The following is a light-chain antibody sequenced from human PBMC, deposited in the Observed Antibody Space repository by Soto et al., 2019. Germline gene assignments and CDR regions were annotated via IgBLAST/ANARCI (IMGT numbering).Light chain of an antibody. V-gene: IGLV2-14*01. Sequence: QSVLTQPASVSGSPGQSITISCTGTRSDVGGNNFVSWYQQHPGKAPKVMIYDVSNRPSGVSNRFSGSKSGNTASLIISGLQAEDEADYYCSSYTSSSTYVFGXGTKVTVL. CDR1: RSDVGGNNF. J-gene: IGLJ1*01. CDR3: SSYTSSSTYV. CDR2: DVS.